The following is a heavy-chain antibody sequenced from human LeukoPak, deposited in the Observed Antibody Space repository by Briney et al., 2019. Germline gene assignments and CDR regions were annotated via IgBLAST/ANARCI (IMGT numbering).Heavy chain of an antibody. J-gene: IGHJ4*02. CDR1: GFTFSSYS. V-gene: IGHV3-21*01. CDR2: ISSSSSYI. CDR3: ARDQKFQALDY. Sequence: GGSLRLSCAVSGFTFSSYSMNWVRQAPGKGLEWVSSISSSSSYIYYADSVKGRFTISRDNAKNSLYLQMNSLRAEDTAVYYCARDQKFQALDYWGQGTLVTVSS.